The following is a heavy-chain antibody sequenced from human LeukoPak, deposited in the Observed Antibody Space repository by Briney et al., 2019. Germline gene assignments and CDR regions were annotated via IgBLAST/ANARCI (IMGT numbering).Heavy chain of an antibody. V-gene: IGHV4-31*03. CDR1: GGSISSGGYY. D-gene: IGHD4-17*01. Sequence: SETLSLTCTVSGGSISSGGYYWRWIRQHPGKGLEWIGYIYYSGSTYYNPSLKSRVTISVDTSKNQFSLKVSSVTAADTAVYYCARERFGDYADFDYWGQGTLVTVSS. J-gene: IGHJ4*02. CDR3: ARERFGDYADFDY. CDR2: IYYSGST.